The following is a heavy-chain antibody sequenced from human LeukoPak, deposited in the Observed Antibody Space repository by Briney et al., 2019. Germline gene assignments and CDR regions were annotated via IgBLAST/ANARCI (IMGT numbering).Heavy chain of an antibody. D-gene: IGHD1-26*01. CDR2: ITSTSSYV. V-gene: IGHV3-21*01. J-gene: IGHJ6*03. CDR1: GFTFSTYN. Sequence: PGGSLRLSCEASGFTFSTYNMNWVRQAPGKRLEWVSSITSTSSYVFYADSVKGRFTISRDNAKNSLYLQINSLRAEDTAVYYCARNSGSYSPIRYYYYYMDVWGKGTTVTISS. CDR3: ARNSGSYSPIRYYYYYMDV.